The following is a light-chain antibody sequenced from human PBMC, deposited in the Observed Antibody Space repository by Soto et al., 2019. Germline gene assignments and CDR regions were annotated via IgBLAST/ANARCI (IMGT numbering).Light chain of an antibody. J-gene: IGLJ3*02. Sequence: QSALTQPRSVSGSPGQSVTISCTGTRSDIGYYDFVSWYHHRPGKVPKLMIFDVSGRPSGVPDRFSGSKSGNTASLTISGLQAEDEGVYYCCSYAGSYTWVFGGGTKVTVL. V-gene: IGLV2-11*01. CDR2: DVS. CDR1: RSDIGYYDF. CDR3: CSYAGSYTWV.